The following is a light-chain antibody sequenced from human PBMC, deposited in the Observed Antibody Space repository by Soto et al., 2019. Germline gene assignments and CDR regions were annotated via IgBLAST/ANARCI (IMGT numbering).Light chain of an antibody. V-gene: IGLV2-11*01. J-gene: IGLJ1*01. CDR1: SSDVGGYNY. CDR3: CSYAGSYTSLMV. CDR2: DVS. Sequence: QSALTQPRSVSGSPGQSVTISCTGTSSDVGGYNYVSWYQQHPGKAPKLMIYDVSKRPSGVPDRFSGSKSGNTASLTISGLQAEDEADYYCCSYAGSYTSLMVFGTGTKLTVL.